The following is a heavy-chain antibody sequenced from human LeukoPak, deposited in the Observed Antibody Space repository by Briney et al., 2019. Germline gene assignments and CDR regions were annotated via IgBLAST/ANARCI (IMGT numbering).Heavy chain of an antibody. Sequence: PSETLSLTCAVSGGSFSGYYWSWIRQPPGKGLEWIGEINHSGSTNYNPSLKTRVTISVDTSKNQFSLKLSSVTAADTAMYYCARVGATIGYWGQGTLVTVSS. J-gene: IGHJ4*02. V-gene: IGHV4-34*01. CDR1: GGSFSGYY. CDR3: ARVGATIGY. D-gene: IGHD1-26*01. CDR2: INHSGST.